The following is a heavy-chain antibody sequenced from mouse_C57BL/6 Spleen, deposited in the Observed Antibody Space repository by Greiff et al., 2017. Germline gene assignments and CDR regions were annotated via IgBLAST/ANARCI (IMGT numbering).Heavy chain of an antibody. CDR1: GYSFTGYF. CDR3: ARSADTTTGWFAY. D-gene: IGHD2-12*01. J-gene: IGHJ3*01. Sequence: VQLQQSGPELVKPGDSVKISCKASGYSFTGYFMNWVMQSHGKSLEWIGRINPYNGDTFYNQKFKGKATLTVDKSSSTAHMELRSLTSEDSAVYDCARSADTTTGWFAYWGQGTLVTVSA. V-gene: IGHV1-20*01. CDR2: INPYNGDT.